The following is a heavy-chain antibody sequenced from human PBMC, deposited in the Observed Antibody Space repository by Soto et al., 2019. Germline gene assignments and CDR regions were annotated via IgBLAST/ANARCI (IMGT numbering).Heavy chain of an antibody. J-gene: IGHJ3*02. CDR3: ARGRGGTYDAFDI. D-gene: IGHD1-26*01. CDR2: IYYSGTT. Sequence: SEPLSLTCTVAGGSMSRYFWSWIRQPPGKGLEWIGYIYYSGTTNYNPSLKSRVTTSLDTSKNQFSLKLVSLTAADTAFYYCARGRGGTYDAFDIWGPGTLVTVSS. CDR1: GGSMSRYF. V-gene: IGHV4-59*01.